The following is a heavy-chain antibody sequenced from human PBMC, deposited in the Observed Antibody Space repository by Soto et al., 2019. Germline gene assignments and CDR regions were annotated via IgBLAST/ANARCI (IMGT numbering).Heavy chain of an antibody. D-gene: IGHD4-17*01. J-gene: IGHJ4*02. V-gene: IGHV4-59*01. Sequence: SETLSLTCTVSGGSISNYFWSWIRQPPGKGLEWIAYIYYSGSTNYNPSLKSRVTISVDTSKNQFSLKLSSVTAADTAVYYCATRSYGGNFDYWGQGALVTVSS. CDR2: IYYSGST. CDR3: ATRSYGGNFDY. CDR1: GGSISNYF.